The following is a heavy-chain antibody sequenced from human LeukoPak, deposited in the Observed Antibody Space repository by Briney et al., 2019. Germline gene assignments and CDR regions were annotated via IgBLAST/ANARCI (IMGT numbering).Heavy chain of an antibody. D-gene: IGHD4-23*01. CDR1: GFTFSSYS. V-gene: IGHV3-48*01. CDR2: ISSSSSTI. Sequence: GGSLRLSCAASGFTFSSYSMNWVRQAPGKGLEWVSYISSSSSTIYYADSVKGRFTISRDNAKNSLYLQMNSLRSEDTAVYYCARDTSRDYGGNSTPDYWGQGTLVTVSS. CDR3: ARDTSRDYGGNSTPDY. J-gene: IGHJ4*02.